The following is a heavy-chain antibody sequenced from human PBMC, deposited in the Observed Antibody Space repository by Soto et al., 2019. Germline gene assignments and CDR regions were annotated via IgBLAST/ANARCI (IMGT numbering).Heavy chain of an antibody. CDR2: IYYSGST. J-gene: IGHJ4*02. Sequence: PSETLSLTCTVSGGSISSYYWSWIRQPPGKGLEWIGYIYYSGSTNYNPSLKSRVTISVDTSKNQFSLKLRSVTAADTAVYYCARRRDGCGGDCYSPHFAYWGQGALVTVSS. V-gene: IGHV4-59*01. CDR3: ARRRDGCGGDCYSPHFAY. D-gene: IGHD2-21*02. CDR1: GGSISSYY.